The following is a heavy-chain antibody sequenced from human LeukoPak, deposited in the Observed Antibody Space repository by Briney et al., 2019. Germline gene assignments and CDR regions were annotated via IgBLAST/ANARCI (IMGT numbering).Heavy chain of an antibody. CDR2: IYYSGST. Sequence: PSETLSLTCTVSGGSISSYYWSWIRQPPGKGLEWIGYIYYSGSTNYNPSLKSRVTISVDTSKNQFSLKLSSATAADTAVYYCARHERAGRYSSGWYHFDYWGQGTLVTVSS. CDR1: GGSISSYY. D-gene: IGHD6-19*01. J-gene: IGHJ4*02. V-gene: IGHV4-59*08. CDR3: ARHERAGRYSSGWYHFDY.